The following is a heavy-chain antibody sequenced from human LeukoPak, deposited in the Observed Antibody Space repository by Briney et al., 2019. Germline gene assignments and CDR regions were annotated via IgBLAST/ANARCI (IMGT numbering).Heavy chain of an antibody. V-gene: IGHV3-21*01. CDR1: GFTLSSYS. Sequence: PGGSLRLSCAASGFTLSSYSMNWVRQAPGKGLEWVSSISSSSSYIYYADSVKGRFTISRDNAKNSLYLQMNSLGAEDTAVYYCARHLDTARVQDFDYWGQGTLVTVSS. J-gene: IGHJ4*02. D-gene: IGHD5-18*01. CDR2: ISSSSSYI. CDR3: ARHLDTARVQDFDY.